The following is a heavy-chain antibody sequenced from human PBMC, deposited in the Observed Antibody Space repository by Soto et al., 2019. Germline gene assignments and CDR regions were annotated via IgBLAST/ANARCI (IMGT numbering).Heavy chain of an antibody. CDR1: GYTFTSYY. D-gene: IGHD2-15*01. V-gene: IGHV1-46*01. Sequence: QVQLVQSGAEVKKPGASVKVSCKASGYTFTSYYMHWVRQAPGQGLEWMGIINPSGGSTSYAQKFQGRVTMTRDTSTSTVYMELSSLRSEDTAVYYCASASGGYCSGGSCYSINWFDPWGQGTLVTVSS. CDR3: ASASGGYCSGGSCYSINWFDP. CDR2: INPSGGST. J-gene: IGHJ5*02.